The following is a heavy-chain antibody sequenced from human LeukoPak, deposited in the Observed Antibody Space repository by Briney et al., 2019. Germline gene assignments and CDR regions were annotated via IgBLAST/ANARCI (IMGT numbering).Heavy chain of an antibody. CDR3: ARDTDGSLDY. CDR2: IKQDGSTK. CDR1: GFTFTNSW. J-gene: IGHJ4*02. Sequence: PGGSLRLSCAASGFTFTNSWMAWVRQAPGKGLEWVANIKQDGSTKHYADSLKGRFTISRDNPKNSLYLQMNSLRADDTAVYYCARDTDGSLDYRGQGILVTVAS. V-gene: IGHV3-7*01. D-gene: IGHD1-26*01.